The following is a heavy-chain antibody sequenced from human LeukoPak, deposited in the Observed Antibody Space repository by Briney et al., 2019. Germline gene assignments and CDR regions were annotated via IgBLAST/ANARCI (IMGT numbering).Heavy chain of an antibody. Sequence: PSETLSLTCTVSGGSISSSTYYWGWIRQPPGKGLEWIGSIYYSGITYCNPSLKSRVTISVDTSKNQFSLKLSSVTAADTAVYYCARGRSSDFDYWGRGTLVTVSS. CDR2: IYYSGIT. CDR3: ARGRSSDFDY. CDR1: GGSISSSTYY. V-gene: IGHV4-39*01. J-gene: IGHJ4*02.